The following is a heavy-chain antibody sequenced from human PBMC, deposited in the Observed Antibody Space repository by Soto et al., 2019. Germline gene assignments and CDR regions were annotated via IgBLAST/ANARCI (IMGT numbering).Heavy chain of an antibody. J-gene: IGHJ6*02. CDR1: GFTFSDYY. CDR2: ISSSSSYT. CDR3: ARDRISCSGGSCYSSYYYGMEV. Sequence: GGSLRLSCAASGFTFSDYYMSWIRQAPGKGLEWVSYISSSSSYTNYADSVKGRFTISRDNAKNSLYLQMNSLRAEDTAVYYCARDRISCSGGSCYSSYYYGMEVWGQGTTVTVSS. D-gene: IGHD2-15*01. V-gene: IGHV3-11*06.